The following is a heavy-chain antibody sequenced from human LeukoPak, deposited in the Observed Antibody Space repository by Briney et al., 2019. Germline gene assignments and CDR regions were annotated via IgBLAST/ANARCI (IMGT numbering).Heavy chain of an antibody. Sequence: GASVKVSCKAFGYTFTSYYMHWVRQAPGQGLEWMGIINPSGGSTSYAQKFQGRVTMTRDTSTSTVYMELSSLRSEDTAVYYCARTGWLPEAAAGIPDYWGQGTLVTVSS. J-gene: IGHJ4*02. V-gene: IGHV1-46*01. CDR3: ARTGWLPEAAAGIPDY. CDR1: GYTFTSYY. D-gene: IGHD6-13*01. CDR2: INPSGGST.